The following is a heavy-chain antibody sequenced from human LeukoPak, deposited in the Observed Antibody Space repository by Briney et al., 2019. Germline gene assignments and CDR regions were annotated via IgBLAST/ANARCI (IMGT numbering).Heavy chain of an antibody. CDR2: INPNSGGT. D-gene: IGHD3-10*01. CDR1: GYTFTGYY. CDR3: ARIPVGVSYYGSGSFNY. Sequence: GASVKVSCKASGYTFTGYYMHWVRQAPGQGLEWMGWINPNSGGTNYAQKFQGRVTMTRDTSISTAYMELSRLRSDDTAVYYCARIPVGVSYYGSGSFNYWGQGTLVTVSS. J-gene: IGHJ4*02. V-gene: IGHV1-2*02.